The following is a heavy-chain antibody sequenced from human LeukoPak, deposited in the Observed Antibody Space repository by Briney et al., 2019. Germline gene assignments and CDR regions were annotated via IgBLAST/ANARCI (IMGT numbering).Heavy chain of an antibody. CDR1: GFPFSSYA. D-gene: IGHD6-19*01. CDR2: ISGNGDGT. J-gene: IGHJ4*02. CDR3: AKDPSSGWYIGGFDY. V-gene: IGHV3-23*01. Sequence: PGGSLRLSCAAFGFPFSSYAMSWVRQAPGKGLEWVSGISGNGDGTYYADSVKGRFTISRDNSKNTLYLQVNSLRAEDTAVYYCAKDPSSGWYIGGFDYWGQGTLVIVSS.